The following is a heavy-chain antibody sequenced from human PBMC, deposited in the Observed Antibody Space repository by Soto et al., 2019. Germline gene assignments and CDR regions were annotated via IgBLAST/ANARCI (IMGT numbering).Heavy chain of an antibody. V-gene: IGHV3-48*02. CDR2: INTTSSSI. Sequence: GGSPRLSCAASGFTFSSYSMNWVRQAPGKGLEWISYINTTSSSIYYADSVKGRFTISRDNAKNSLFLQMNSLRDEDTAVYYCARKGVAFDYWGQGALVTVSS. J-gene: IGHJ4*02. D-gene: IGHD3-3*01. CDR1: GFTFSSYS. CDR3: ARKGVAFDY.